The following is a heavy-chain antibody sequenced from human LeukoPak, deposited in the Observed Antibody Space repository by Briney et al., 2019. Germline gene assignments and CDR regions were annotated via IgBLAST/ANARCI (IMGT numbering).Heavy chain of an antibody. CDR3: ARDYRSSSGWTVDY. CDR2: ISTSSSTI. Sequence: GGSLRLSCAVSGFTFSSYSMNWVRQAPGKGLEWVSYISTSSSTIYYADSVKGRFTISRDNAKNSLYLQMNSLRDEDTAVYYCARDYRSSSGWTVDYWGQGTLVTVSS. J-gene: IGHJ4*02. CDR1: GFTFSSYS. V-gene: IGHV3-48*02. D-gene: IGHD6-19*01.